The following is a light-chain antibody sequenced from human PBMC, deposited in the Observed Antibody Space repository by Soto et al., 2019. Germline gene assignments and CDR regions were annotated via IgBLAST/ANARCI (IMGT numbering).Light chain of an antibody. CDR1: KNDIGVYDF. Sequence: QSVLTQPPSASGSPGQSVTISCTGTKNDIGVYDFVSWYQHHPGKAPRLIIYEVVQRPSGVPDRFSGSKSGNTASLTVSGLQAAYESDYFCKSYAGSNTYVFGSGTKFTVL. CDR2: EVV. V-gene: IGLV2-8*01. CDR3: KSYAGSNTYV. J-gene: IGLJ1*01.